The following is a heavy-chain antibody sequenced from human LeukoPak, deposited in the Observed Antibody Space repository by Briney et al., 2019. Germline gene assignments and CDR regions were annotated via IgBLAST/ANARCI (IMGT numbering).Heavy chain of an antibody. J-gene: IGHJ5*02. D-gene: IGHD2-2*01. Sequence: SETLSLTCTVSGGSISSYYSSWIRQPPGKGLEWIGYIYYSGSTNYNPSLKSRVTISVDTSKNQFSLKLSSVTAADTAVYYCARDPNGYCSSTSCSNWFDPWGQGTLVTVSS. CDR3: ARDPNGYCSSTSCSNWFDP. CDR1: GGSISSYY. V-gene: IGHV4-59*01. CDR2: IYYSGST.